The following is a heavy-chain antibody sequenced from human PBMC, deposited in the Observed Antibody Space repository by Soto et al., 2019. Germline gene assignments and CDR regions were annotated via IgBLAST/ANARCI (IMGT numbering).Heavy chain of an antibody. Sequence: EVQLVESGGGLVQPGGYLRLSCAASGFTFTSNSMNWVRQAPGKGLEWISYITSSSSTIYYADSVKGRFTISRDNAKNSLYLQMNSLRDDDTAVYYCARGRVGTAYFDYWGQGALVTVSS. V-gene: IGHV3-48*02. CDR3: ARGRVGTAYFDY. CDR1: GFTFTSNS. CDR2: ITSSSSTI. J-gene: IGHJ4*02. D-gene: IGHD2-21*02.